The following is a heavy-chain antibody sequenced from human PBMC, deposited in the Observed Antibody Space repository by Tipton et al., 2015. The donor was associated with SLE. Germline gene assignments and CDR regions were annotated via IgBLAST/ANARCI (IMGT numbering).Heavy chain of an antibody. Sequence: TLSLTCSVSGVSISTRRYYWGWIRQSPGQGLEWVGSLYAGGSTYFHPSLKSRASISADAPKNHFSLKLDSVTAADTAVYYCATNGEGETYEFFTEYLRHWGQGTLVTVSS. CDR2: LYAGGST. V-gene: IGHV4-39*02. D-gene: IGHD3-10*01. J-gene: IGHJ1*01. CDR1: GVSISTRRYY. CDR3: ATNGEGETYEFFTEYLRH.